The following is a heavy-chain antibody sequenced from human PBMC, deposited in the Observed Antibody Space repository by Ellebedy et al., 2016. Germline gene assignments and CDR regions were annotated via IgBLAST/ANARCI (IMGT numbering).Heavy chain of an antibody. J-gene: IGHJ3*01. V-gene: IGHV3-74*01. CDR1: GFNLRSYA. CDR2: ILSDGTT. D-gene: IGHD1-26*01. CDR3: ARDDPSRTGGFDL. Sequence: GESLKISCSASGFNLRSYAMSWVRRGPGKGLVWVSRILSDGTTGYADSVKGRFTISRDNAKNTLYLQMNSLRVEDTAVYYCARDDPSRTGGFDLWGQGTMVTVSS.